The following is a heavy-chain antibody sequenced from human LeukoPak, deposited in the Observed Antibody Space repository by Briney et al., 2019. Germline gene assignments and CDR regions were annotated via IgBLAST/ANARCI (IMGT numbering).Heavy chain of an antibody. D-gene: IGHD3-10*01. V-gene: IGHV1-18*01. J-gene: IGHJ4*02. CDR3: ARGRGQYYFDY. Sequence: ASVKVSCKASGYTFNTYGITWVRQAPGQGLEWMGWISGYNGKTKYAQKLQGRVTMTRNTSISTAYMELSSLRSEDTAVYYCARGRGQYYFDYWGQGTLVTVSS. CDR2: ISGYNGKT. CDR1: GYTFNTYG.